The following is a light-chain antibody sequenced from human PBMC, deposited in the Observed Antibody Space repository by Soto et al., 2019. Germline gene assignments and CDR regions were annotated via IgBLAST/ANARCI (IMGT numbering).Light chain of an antibody. CDR3: HHYRRSPPYT. J-gene: IGKJ2*01. CDR1: QSVSNND. CDR2: GAS. Sequence: EIVLTQCPDTLSLSPGERATVSCRASQSVSNNDLAWYQQRPGQAPRLVLYGASTRPTGIPDRFSGSGSGTEFTLTISRLEPEDFAVYYCHHYRRSPPYTFGQGTNLDIK. V-gene: IGKV3-20*01.